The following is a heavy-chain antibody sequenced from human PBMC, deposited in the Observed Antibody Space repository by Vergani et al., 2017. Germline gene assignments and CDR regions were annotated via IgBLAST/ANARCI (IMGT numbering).Heavy chain of an antibody. CDR2: IIPIFGTA. V-gene: IGHV1-69*01. Sequence: QVQLVQSGAEVKKPGSSVKVSCKASGGTFSSYAISWVRQAPGQGLEWMGGIIPIFGTANYAQTYQGRVTITADESTSTACMEVSRLRSEDTAGYYCAREIGHYDFWSGYWGWHTQGYYYCMDGWGEGTTVTVSS. CDR3: AREIGHYDFWSGYWGWHTQGYYYCMDG. D-gene: IGHD3-3*01. J-gene: IGHJ6*03. CDR1: GGTFSSYA.